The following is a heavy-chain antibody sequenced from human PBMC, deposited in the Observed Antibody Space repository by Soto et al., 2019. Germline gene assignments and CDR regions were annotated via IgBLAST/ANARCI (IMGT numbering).Heavy chain of an antibody. J-gene: IGHJ4*02. Sequence: PGGSLRLSCAASGFTFSSYAMSWVRQAPGKGLEWVSAISGSGGSTYYADSVKGRFTISRDNSKNTLYLQMNSLRAEDTAVYYCAKDHDSSGYYYVPPYYWGQGTLVTVSS. CDR2: ISGSGGST. D-gene: IGHD3-22*01. CDR1: GFTFSSYA. V-gene: IGHV3-23*01. CDR3: AKDHDSSGYYYVPPYY.